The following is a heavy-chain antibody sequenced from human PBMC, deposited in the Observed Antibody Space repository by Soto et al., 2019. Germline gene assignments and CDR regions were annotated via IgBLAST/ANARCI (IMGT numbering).Heavy chain of an antibody. CDR3: ARTLYYYDSSGYYPLVPPHAFDI. Sequence: LSLTCTVSGGSISSGGYYWSWIRQHPGKGLEWIGYIYYSGSTYYNPSLKSRVTISVDTSKNQFSLKLSSVTAADTAVYYCARTLYYYDSSGYYPLVPPHAFDIWGQGTMVTVSS. D-gene: IGHD3-22*01. CDR2: IYYSGST. CDR1: GGSISSGGYY. V-gene: IGHV4-31*03. J-gene: IGHJ3*02.